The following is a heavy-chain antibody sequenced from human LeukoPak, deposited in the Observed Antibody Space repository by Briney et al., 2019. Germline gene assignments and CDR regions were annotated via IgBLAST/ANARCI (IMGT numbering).Heavy chain of an antibody. D-gene: IGHD6-19*01. J-gene: IGHJ4*02. CDR3: AKGKDSVAGATNDY. Sequence: GGSLRLSCAVSGFTFSSYSMSWVRQAPGKGLEWVSSISSSGTYKYYADSVKGRFTISKDNAKNSLYLQMNSLRAEDTAVYYCAKGKDSVAGATNDYWGQGTLVTVSS. V-gene: IGHV3-21*01. CDR1: GFTFSSYS. CDR2: ISSSGTYK.